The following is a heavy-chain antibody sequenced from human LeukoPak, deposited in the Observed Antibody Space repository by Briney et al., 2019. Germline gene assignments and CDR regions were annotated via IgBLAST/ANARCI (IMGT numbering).Heavy chain of an antibody. CDR3: ARGPLLDSSGYPIDY. J-gene: IGHJ4*02. CDR2: ISYDGSNK. D-gene: IGHD3-22*01. Sequence: GSLRLSCAASGFTFSSYAMHWVRQAPGKGLEWVAVISYDGSNKYYADSVKGRFTISRDNSKNTLYLQMNSPRAEDTAVYYCARGPLLDSSGYPIDYWGQGTLVTVSS. CDR1: GFTFSSYA. V-gene: IGHV3-30-3*01.